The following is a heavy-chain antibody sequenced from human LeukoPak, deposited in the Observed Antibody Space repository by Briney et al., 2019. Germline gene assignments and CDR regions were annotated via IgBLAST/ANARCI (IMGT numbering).Heavy chain of an antibody. CDR3: ARAPRKYCSGGSCYSGYDY. CDR2: ISAYNGNT. V-gene: IGHV1-18*01. CDR1: GYTFTSYG. D-gene: IGHD2-15*01. Sequence: AASVKVSCKASGYTFTSYGISWVRQAPGQGLEWMGWISAYNGNTNYAQKLQGRVTMTTDTSTTTAYMELRSLRSDDTAVYYCARAPRKYCSGGSCYSGYDYWGQGTLVTVSS. J-gene: IGHJ4*02.